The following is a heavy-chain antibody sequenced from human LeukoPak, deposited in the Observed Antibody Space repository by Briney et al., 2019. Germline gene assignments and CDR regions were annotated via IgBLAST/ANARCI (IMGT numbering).Heavy chain of an antibody. CDR3: ARYPSVYSSGWSPLDY. V-gene: IGHV3-48*01. CDR2: ISGGGGNI. J-gene: IGHJ4*02. Sequence: GGSLRLSCAASGFISSSYSMNWVRQAPGKGLEWISYISGGGGNIHYADSVEGRFTISRDNSKNTLSLQMNSLRPEDTAVYYCARYPSVYSSGWSPLDYWGQGTLVTVSS. CDR1: GFISSSYS. D-gene: IGHD6-19*01.